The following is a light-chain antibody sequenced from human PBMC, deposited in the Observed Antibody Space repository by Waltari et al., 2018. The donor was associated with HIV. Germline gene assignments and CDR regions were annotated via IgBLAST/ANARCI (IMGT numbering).Light chain of an antibody. CDR1: RSLLYGTNDKNY. Sequence: DILMVQSPDSLAVSLGARATINCKSSRSLLYGTNDKNYVAWYQRKPRLPHRLLIHWGSMRESGVPDRFSGSGSGTDFTLTITSLQAEDVGFYYCQQYYSSPLTFGQGTLLEIK. CDR2: WGS. J-gene: IGKJ5*01. V-gene: IGKV4-1*01. CDR3: QQYYSSPLT.